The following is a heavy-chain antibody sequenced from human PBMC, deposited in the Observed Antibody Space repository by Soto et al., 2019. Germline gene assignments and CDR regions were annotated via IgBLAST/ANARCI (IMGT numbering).Heavy chain of an antibody. CDR1: GGSISSGDYY. J-gene: IGHJ4*02. V-gene: IGHV4-30-4*01. CDR2: IYYSGST. D-gene: IGHD3-16*02. Sequence: LSLTCTVSGGSISSGDYYWSWIRQPPGKGLEWIGYIYYSGSTYYNPSLKNRVTISVDTSKNQFSLKLSSVTAADTAVYYCARGITFGGVIVRPHFDYWGQGTLVTVSS. CDR3: ARGITFGGVIVRPHFDY.